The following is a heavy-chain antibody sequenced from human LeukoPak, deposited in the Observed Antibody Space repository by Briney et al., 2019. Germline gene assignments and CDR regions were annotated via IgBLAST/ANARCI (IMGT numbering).Heavy chain of an antibody. J-gene: IGHJ4*02. D-gene: IGHD3-22*01. CDR2: IYSGGST. CDR3: ARGDYYDSSGYRD. CDR1: GFTVSSKY. Sequence: GGSLRLSCAASGFTVSSKYMSWVRQARAKGLEWVSVIYSGGSTYYADSVKGRFTISRDNSKNTLYLQMNSLRAEDTAVYYCARGDYYDSSGYRDWGQGTLVTVSS. V-gene: IGHV3-66*01.